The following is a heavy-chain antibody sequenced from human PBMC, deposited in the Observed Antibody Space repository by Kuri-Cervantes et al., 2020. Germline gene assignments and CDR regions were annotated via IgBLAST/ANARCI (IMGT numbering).Heavy chain of an antibody. CDR3: ARDLGHYDFPEYYFDY. J-gene: IGHJ4*02. CDR1: GFTFSSYG. V-gene: IGHV3-33*01. CDR2: IWYDGSNK. Sequence: GESLKISCAASGFTFSSYGMHWVRQAPGKGLGWVAVIWYDGSNKYYADSVKGRFTISRDNSKNTLYLQMNSLRAEDTAVYYCARDLGHYDFPEYYFDYWGQGTLVTVSS. D-gene: IGHD3-3*01.